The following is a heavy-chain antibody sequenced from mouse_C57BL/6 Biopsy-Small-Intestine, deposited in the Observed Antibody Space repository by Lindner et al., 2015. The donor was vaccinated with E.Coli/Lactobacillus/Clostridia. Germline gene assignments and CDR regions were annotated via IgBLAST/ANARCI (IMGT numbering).Heavy chain of an antibody. CDR3: ARRLPYYFDY. V-gene: IGHV1-81*01. J-gene: IGHJ2*01. CDR1: GYTFTSYG. D-gene: IGHD2-2*01. Sequence: VQLQESGAELARPGASVKLSCKASGYTFTSYGISWVKQRTGQGLEWIGEVYPRSGNTYYNEKFKGKATLTADKSSSTAYMELRSLTSEDSAVYFCARRLPYYFDYWGQGTTLTVSS. CDR2: VYPRSGNT.